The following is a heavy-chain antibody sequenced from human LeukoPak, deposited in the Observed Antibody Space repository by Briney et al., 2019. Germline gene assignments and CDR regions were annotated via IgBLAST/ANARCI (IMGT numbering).Heavy chain of an antibody. CDR1: GYTFTSYG. V-gene: IGHV1-18*01. J-gene: IGHJ6*02. Sequence: ASVKVSCKASGYTFTSYGISWVRRAPGQGLEWMGWISAYNGNTNYAQKLQGRVTMTTDTSTSTAYMELRSLRSDDTAVYYCARSLYGVRVNSMDVWGQGTTVTVSS. CDR3: ARSLYGVRVNSMDV. D-gene: IGHD3-10*01. CDR2: ISAYNGNT.